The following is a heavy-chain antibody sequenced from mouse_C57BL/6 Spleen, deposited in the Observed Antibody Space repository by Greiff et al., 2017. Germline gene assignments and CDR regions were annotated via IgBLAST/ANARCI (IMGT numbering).Heavy chain of an antibody. V-gene: IGHV1-55*01. D-gene: IGHD4-1*01. Sequence: VQLQQPGAELVKPGASVKMSCKASGYTFTTYSINWVKQRPGQGLEWIGDIYPGSGSTNYNEKFKCKDTLTVDKSSSTAYMQLSSLTSEDSAVYYWARDDRLGYYFDYWGQGTTLTVSS. CDR3: ARDDRLGYYFDY. CDR2: IYPGSGST. CDR1: GYTFTTYS. J-gene: IGHJ2*01.